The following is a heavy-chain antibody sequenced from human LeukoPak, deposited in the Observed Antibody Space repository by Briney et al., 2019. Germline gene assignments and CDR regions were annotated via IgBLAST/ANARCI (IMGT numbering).Heavy chain of an antibody. Sequence: SETLSLTCAVSGGSISSCCYSWSWIRQPPGKGLEWIGYIYHSGSTYYNPSLKSRVTISVDRSKNQFSLKLSSVTAADTAVYYCDGYGDYAGLYYFDYWGQGTLVTVSS. CDR2: IYHSGST. D-gene: IGHD4-17*01. J-gene: IGHJ4*02. CDR3: DGYGDYAGLYYFDY. V-gene: IGHV4-30-2*01. CDR1: GGSISSCCYS.